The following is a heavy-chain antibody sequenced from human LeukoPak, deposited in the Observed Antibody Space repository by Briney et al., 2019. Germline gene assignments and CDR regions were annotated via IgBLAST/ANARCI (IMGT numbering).Heavy chain of an antibody. CDR1: GGSISSYY. CDR3: ARESGLHSWFDP. D-gene: IGHD3-10*01. Sequence: SETLSLTCTVSGGSISSYYWSWIRQPPGKGLEWIGYIYYSGSTNYNPSLKSRVTISVDTSKNQFSLKLSSVTAADTAVYYCARESGLHSWFDPRGQGTLVTVSS. V-gene: IGHV4-59*01. J-gene: IGHJ5*02. CDR2: IYYSGST.